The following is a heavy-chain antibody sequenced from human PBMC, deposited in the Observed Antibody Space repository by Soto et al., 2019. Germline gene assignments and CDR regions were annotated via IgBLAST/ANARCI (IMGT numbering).Heavy chain of an antibody. CDR2: ISSGSNTI. J-gene: IGHJ4*02. CDR3: ARDSSSSYYYFDY. V-gene: IGHV3-48*02. CDR1: GFTFSWFG. D-gene: IGHD3-22*01. Sequence: EVQLVESGGGLLQPGGSLRLSCAASGFTFSWFGMNWVRQAPGKGLEWVSYISSGSNTINYAESVRGRFTISRDNAKNSVYLQMNSLRDDDTAVYYCARDSSSSYYYFDYWGQGTLVTVSS.